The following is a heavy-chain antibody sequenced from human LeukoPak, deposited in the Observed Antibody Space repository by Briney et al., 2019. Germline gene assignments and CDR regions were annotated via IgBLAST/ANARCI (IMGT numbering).Heavy chain of an antibody. CDR2: IDSHGSSA. V-gene: IGHV3-74*01. CDR1: GFTFSNYW. CDR3: ASSTYSGSHWDAFDI. Sequence: PGGSLRLSCAASGFTFSNYWMHWVCQAPGKGLVWVSRIDSHGSSASYADSVKGRFTISRDNAKNTLYLQMNSLRAEDTAIYYCASSTYSGSHWDAFDIWGQGTMVTVSS. J-gene: IGHJ3*02. D-gene: IGHD1-26*01.